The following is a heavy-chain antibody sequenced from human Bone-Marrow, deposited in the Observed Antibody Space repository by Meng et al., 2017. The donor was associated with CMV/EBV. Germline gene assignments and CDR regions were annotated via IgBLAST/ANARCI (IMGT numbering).Heavy chain of an antibody. D-gene: IGHD3-3*01. J-gene: IGHJ6*02. CDR2: IYWNDDK. CDR1: GVPLSTSGVG. V-gene: IGHV2-5*01. Sequence: SGPPLVKLTQPCTLTCTFPGVPLSTSGVGVGWIRLPPGKALEWLALIYWNDDKRYSPSLKSRLTITKATSKNQVVLTMTNMDPVETSTYYCAHSGPSGYYDFWSGYEYSYYYGMDVWGQGTTVTVSS. CDR3: AHSGPSGYYDFWSGYEYSYYYGMDV.